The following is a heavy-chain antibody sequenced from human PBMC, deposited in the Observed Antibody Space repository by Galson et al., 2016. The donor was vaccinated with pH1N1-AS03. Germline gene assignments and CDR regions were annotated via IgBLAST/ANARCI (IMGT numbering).Heavy chain of an antibody. J-gene: IGHJ4*02. Sequence: TLSLTCTVSGDSISSGNYFWSWIRQPAGKGLEWIGCIRASGSTDYKPSLKSRVTVSLDPSKSQFSLKLNSVTAADPAFYYCARVGWGGDSWGQGTLVTVSS. CDR1: GDSISSGNYF. CDR2: IRASGST. CDR3: ARVGWGGDS. V-gene: IGHV4-61*02. D-gene: IGHD3-16*01.